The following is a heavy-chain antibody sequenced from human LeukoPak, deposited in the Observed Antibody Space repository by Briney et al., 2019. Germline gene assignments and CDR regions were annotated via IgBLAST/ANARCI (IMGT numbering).Heavy chain of an antibody. D-gene: IGHD6-13*01. CDR1: GFTFSNAW. J-gene: IGHJ4*02. CDR3: TTTPTAAGLFDY. CDR2: IKSKTDGGTT. Sequence: GGSLRLSCAASGFTFSNAWMSWVRQAPGKGLEWVGRIKSKTDGGTTDYAAPVKGRFTISRDDSKNTLYLQMSSLKTEDTAVYYCTTTPTAAGLFDYWGQGTLVTVSS. V-gene: IGHV3-15*01.